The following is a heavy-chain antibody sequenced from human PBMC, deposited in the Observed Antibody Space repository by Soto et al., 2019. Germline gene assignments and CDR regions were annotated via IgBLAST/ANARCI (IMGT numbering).Heavy chain of an antibody. CDR1: GGTFSSYA. V-gene: IGHV1-69*12. J-gene: IGHJ6*02. CDR2: IIPIFGTA. CDR3: ARDHLRGYDSFYYYGMYV. D-gene: IGHD5-12*01. Sequence: QVQLVQSGAEVKKPGSSVKVSCKASGGTFSSYAISWVRQAPGQGLEWMGGIIPIFGTANYAQKFQGRVTITADESTSTAYMELSSLRSEDTAVYYCARDHLRGYDSFYYYGMYVWGQGTTVTVSS.